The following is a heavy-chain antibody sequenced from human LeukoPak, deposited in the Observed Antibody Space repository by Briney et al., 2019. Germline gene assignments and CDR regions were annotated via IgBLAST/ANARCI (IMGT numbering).Heavy chain of an antibody. CDR2: INHSGST. V-gene: IGHV4-34*01. Sequence: PSETLSLTCAVYGGSFSGYYWSWIRQPPGKGLGWVGEINHSGSTDYNPSLKSRVTISVDTSKNKFSLKLSSVTAADTAVYYCARGGYSSAENYFDYWGQGTLVTVSS. J-gene: IGHJ4*02. CDR3: ARGGYSSAENYFDY. D-gene: IGHD6-19*01. CDR1: GGSFSGYY.